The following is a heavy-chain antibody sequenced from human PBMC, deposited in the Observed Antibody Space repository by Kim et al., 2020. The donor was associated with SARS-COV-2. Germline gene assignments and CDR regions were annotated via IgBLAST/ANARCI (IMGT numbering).Heavy chain of an antibody. Sequence: ASVKVSCKASGYTFTSYGIIWVRQAPGQGLEWMGWISAYNGNTNYAQKLQGRVTMTTDTSTSTAYMELRSLRSDDTAVYYCARAERRITIFGVVTAFDYWGERTLVTVSS. D-gene: IGHD3-3*01. J-gene: IGHJ4*02. V-gene: IGHV1-18*01. CDR3: ARAERRITIFGVVTAFDY. CDR1: GYTFTSYG. CDR2: ISAYNGNT.